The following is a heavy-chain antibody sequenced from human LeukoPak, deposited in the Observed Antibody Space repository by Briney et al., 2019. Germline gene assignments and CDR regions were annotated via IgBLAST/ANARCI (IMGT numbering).Heavy chain of an antibody. D-gene: IGHD2/OR15-2a*01. J-gene: IGHJ3*02. V-gene: IGHV4-59*01. CDR3: ARKNDFEI. Sequence: SSETLSLTCSVSGGSISSDHWNWIRQTPGKGLEWIVCIYYSGRTYYNPSLKSRVTISVDMSKSQFSLRLTSVTAADTAVYYCARKNDFEIWGQGTLVTVSS. CDR1: GGSISSDH. CDR2: IYYSGRT.